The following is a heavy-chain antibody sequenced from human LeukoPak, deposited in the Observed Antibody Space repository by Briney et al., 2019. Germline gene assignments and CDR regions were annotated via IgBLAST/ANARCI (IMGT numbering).Heavy chain of an antibody. J-gene: IGHJ4*02. CDR2: ISSNGGST. V-gene: IGHV3-64D*06. D-gene: IGHD6-13*01. CDR1: GLTFSSYA. Sequence: PGGSLRLSCSASGLTFSSYAMHCVRQAPGKGLEYVSAISSNGGSTYYADSVKGRFTISRDNSKNTLYLQMSSLRAEDTAVYYCVKGDIAAAGTQGFDYWGQGTLVTVSS. CDR3: VKGDIAAAGTQGFDY.